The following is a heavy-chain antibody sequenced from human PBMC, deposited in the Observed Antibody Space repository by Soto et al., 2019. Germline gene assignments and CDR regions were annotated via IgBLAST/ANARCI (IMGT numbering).Heavy chain of an antibody. D-gene: IGHD3-22*01. Sequence: QVQLVESGGGVVQPGRSLRLTCAASGFTFSSNGMHWVRQAPGKGLEWVALVAHDGSKTYYGDSVRGRFTLSRDNSENTLYLQMNSLRAEDTAVYYCARWVGGSMYDNSGKYDSWGQGTLVTVSS. J-gene: IGHJ5*01. CDR3: ARWVGGSMYDNSGKYDS. V-gene: IGHV3-30*03. CDR1: GFTFSSNG. CDR2: VAHDGSKT.